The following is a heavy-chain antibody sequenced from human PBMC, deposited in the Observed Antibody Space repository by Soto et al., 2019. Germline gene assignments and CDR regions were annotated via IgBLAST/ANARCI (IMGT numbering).Heavy chain of an antibody. D-gene: IGHD2-15*01. CDR3: ARDRPLVVAPPGYFDY. V-gene: IGHV1-18*01. Sequence: ASVKVSCKASGYTFTSYGISWVRQAPGQGLEWMGWISAYNGNTNYAQKLQGRVTMTTDTSTSTAYMELRSLRSDDTAVYYCARDRPLVVAPPGYFDYWGQGTLVTVSS. J-gene: IGHJ4*02. CDR2: ISAYNGNT. CDR1: GYTFTSYG.